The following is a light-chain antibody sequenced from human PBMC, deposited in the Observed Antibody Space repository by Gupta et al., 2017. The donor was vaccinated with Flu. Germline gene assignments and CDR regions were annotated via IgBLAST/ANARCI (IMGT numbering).Light chain of an antibody. CDR3: QQSEDLPIT. V-gene: IGKV1-33*01. CDR2: GAA. J-gene: IGKJ5*01. Sequence: DIQMTQSPSSLSVSVGDRVTITCQASQGIWNSLNWYQQKPGKAPKLLIYGAANLETGVPSRFSGSGSGTDFTLIINNLQPEDFATYYCQQSEDLPITFGQGTRLEIK. CDR1: QGIWNS.